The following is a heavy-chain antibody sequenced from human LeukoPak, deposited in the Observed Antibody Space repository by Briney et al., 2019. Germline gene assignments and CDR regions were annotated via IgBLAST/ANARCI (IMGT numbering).Heavy chain of an antibody. Sequence: PSETLSLTCTVSGGSISGYYWSWIRQPPGKGLEWIGYIYYSGSTNYNPSLKSRVTISVDTSKNQFSLKLSSVTAADTAVYYCAREETNTYNWFDPWGQGTLVTVSS. CDR3: AREETNTYNWFDP. J-gene: IGHJ5*02. CDR1: GGSISGYY. CDR2: IYYSGST. D-gene: IGHD1/OR15-1a*01. V-gene: IGHV4-59*01.